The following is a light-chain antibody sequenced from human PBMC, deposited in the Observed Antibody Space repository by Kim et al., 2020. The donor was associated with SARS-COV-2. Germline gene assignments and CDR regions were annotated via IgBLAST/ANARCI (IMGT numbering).Light chain of an antibody. V-gene: IGKV3-15*01. CDR2: GAS. Sequence: EIVMTQSPATVSVSPGGRATISCRASQSVSSNLAWYQQKPGQAPRLVIHGASSRATGIPARFSGSGSGTEFTLTISSLQSEDFAVYYCQQYNNRPLTFGGGTKVDIK. CDR1: QSVSSN. CDR3: QQYNNRPLT. J-gene: IGKJ4*01.